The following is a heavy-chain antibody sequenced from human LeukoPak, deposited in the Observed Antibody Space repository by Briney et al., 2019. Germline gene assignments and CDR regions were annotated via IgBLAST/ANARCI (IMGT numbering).Heavy chain of an antibody. V-gene: IGHV3-30*18. CDR2: ISYDGSNK. D-gene: IGHD5-12*01. CDR1: GFTFSSYG. CDR3: AKEGLATILEH. J-gene: IGHJ5*02. Sequence: GGSLRLSCAASGFTFSSYGMHWVRQAPGKGLEWVAVISYDGSNKYYADSVKGRFTISRDNSKNTLYLQMNSLRAEDTAVYYCAKEGLATILEHWGQGTLVTVSS.